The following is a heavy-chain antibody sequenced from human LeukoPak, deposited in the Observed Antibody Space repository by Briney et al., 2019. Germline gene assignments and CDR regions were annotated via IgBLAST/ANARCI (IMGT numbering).Heavy chain of an antibody. CDR1: GGSISSFY. J-gene: IGHJ4*02. CDR2: IHYSGST. V-gene: IGHV4-59*01. D-gene: IGHD6-19*01. Sequence: PSETLSLICTVSGGSISSFYWYWIRQPPGKGLDWIGYIHYSGSTNYNPSLKSRVTISVDTSKNQFSLKLTSVTAADTAVYYCARGAYSSPRALADYWGQGALVTVSS. CDR3: ARGAYSSPRALADY.